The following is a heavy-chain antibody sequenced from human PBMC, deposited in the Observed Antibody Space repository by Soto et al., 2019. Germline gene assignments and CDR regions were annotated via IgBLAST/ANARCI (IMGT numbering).Heavy chain of an antibody. J-gene: IGHJ2*01. Sequence: PGGSLRLSCSASGFSFSTYAMSWVRQAPGKGLEWVSGISGSGGTTYYADSVKGRFTISRDNSKNTLYLQMNSLRAEDTALYYCAKDRVQNRYFDLWGRGTLVTVSS. V-gene: IGHV3-23*01. CDR1: GFSFSTYA. CDR3: AKDRVQNRYFDL. D-gene: IGHD1-1*01. CDR2: ISGSGGTT.